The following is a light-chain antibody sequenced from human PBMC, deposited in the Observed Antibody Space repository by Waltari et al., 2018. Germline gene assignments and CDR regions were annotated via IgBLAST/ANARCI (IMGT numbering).Light chain of an antibody. CDR3: QQYGRSWNT. CDR1: QSVSSSY. J-gene: IGKJ2*01. CDR2: GAS. V-gene: IGKV3-20*01. Sequence: IVLTQSPPTLSLSPGERATLACTASQSVSSSYLAWYQQNPGQAPRLLIYGASSRATGIPDRFSGSGSGTDFTLTISGLEPEDFAVYYCQQYGRSWNTFGQGTKLEIK.